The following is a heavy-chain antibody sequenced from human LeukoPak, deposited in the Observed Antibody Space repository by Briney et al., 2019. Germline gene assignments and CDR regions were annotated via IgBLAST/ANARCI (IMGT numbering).Heavy chain of an antibody. CDR2: ISSSGSTI. Sequence: GGSLRLSCAASGFTFSSYEMNWVRQAPGKGLEWVSYISSSGSTIYYADSVKGRFTISRDNSKNSLYLQMNSLRAEDTAVYYCARETVTHGTFGDYYYYMDVWGKGTTVTVSS. J-gene: IGHJ6*03. V-gene: IGHV3-48*03. D-gene: IGHD4-17*01. CDR3: ARETVTHGTFGDYYYYMDV. CDR1: GFTFSSYE.